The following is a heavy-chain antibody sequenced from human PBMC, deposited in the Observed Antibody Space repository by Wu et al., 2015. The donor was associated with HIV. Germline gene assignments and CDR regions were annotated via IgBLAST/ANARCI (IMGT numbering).Heavy chain of an antibody. V-gene: IGHV1-69*13. D-gene: IGHD3-22*01. J-gene: IGHJ4*02. CDR3: ARVVDYYDSSGYSYYFDY. CDR1: GGTFSYSA. Sequence: QLVQSGAEVKKPGSSVKVSCKASGGTFSYSAIAWVRQAPGQGLEWMGRIIPIFGKTNYAQKFQGRVTITADESSTTAYMELSSLRSEDTAVYYCARVVDYYDSSGYSYYFDYWGQGTLVTVSS. CDR2: IIPIFGKT.